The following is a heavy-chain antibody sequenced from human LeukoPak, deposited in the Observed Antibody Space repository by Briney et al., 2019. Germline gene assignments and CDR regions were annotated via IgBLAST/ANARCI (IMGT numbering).Heavy chain of an antibody. D-gene: IGHD3-3*01. CDR2: IIPIFGTA. Sequence: GASVKVSCKASGGTFSSYAISWVRQAPGQGLEWMGGIIPIFGTANYAQKFQGRVTITADESTSTAYMELSSLRSEDTAVYYCARESLDYDFWSGYFDYWGQGTLVTVSS. J-gene: IGHJ4*02. CDR1: GGTFSSYA. V-gene: IGHV1-69*13. CDR3: ARESLDYDFWSGYFDY.